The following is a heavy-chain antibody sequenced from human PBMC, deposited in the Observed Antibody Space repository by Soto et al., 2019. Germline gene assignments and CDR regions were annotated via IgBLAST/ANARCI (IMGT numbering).Heavy chain of an antibody. CDR3: ARGGDSGYVL. CDR2: IKHRGST. CDR1: GGSFSGYY. Sequence: PSETLSLTCAVYGGSFSGYYWSWIRQSPGKGLEWIGEIKHRGSTNYNPSLKSRVTMSVDTSKNQFSPNLSSVTAADTAVYYCARGGDSGYVLWSQGTLVTVSS. J-gene: IGHJ4*02. D-gene: IGHD5-12*01. V-gene: IGHV4-34*01.